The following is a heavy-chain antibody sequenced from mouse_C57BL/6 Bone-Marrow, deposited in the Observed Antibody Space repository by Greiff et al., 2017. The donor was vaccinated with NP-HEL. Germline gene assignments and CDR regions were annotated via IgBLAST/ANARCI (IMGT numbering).Heavy chain of an antibody. CDR3: AREDYEPFAY. V-gene: IGHV1-82*01. Sequence: VQVVESGPELVKPGAAVKISCKASGYAFSSSWMNWVKQRPGKGLEWIGRIYPGDGDTNYNGKFKGKATLTADKSSSTAYMQLSSLTSEDSAVYFCAREDYEPFAYWGQGTLVTVSA. CDR1: GYAFSSSW. D-gene: IGHD2-4*01. J-gene: IGHJ3*01. CDR2: IYPGDGDT.